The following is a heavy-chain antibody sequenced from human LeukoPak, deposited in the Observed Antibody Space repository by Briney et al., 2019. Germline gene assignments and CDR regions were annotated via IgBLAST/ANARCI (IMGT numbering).Heavy chain of an antibody. V-gene: IGHV3-23*01. CDR2: ISGRGGST. Sequence: GGSLRLSCAASGFTFSSYAMSWVRQAPGKGLEWVSAISGRGGSTCYADSVKGRFTISRDNSKNTLYLQMNSLRADDTAIYYCAKELISGVTPAFDYWGQGTLVTVSS. CDR3: AKELISGVTPAFDY. J-gene: IGHJ4*02. CDR1: GFTFSSYA. D-gene: IGHD6-19*01.